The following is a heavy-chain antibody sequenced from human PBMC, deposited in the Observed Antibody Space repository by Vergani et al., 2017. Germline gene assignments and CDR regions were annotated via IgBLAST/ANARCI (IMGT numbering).Heavy chain of an antibody. D-gene: IGHD6-6*01. CDR1: GYSISSGGYY. CDR3: ARCYSSSSDAFDI. Sequence: QVQLQESGPGLVKPSETLSLTCAVSGYSISSGGYYWSWIRQHPGKGLEWIGYIYYSGSTYYNPSLKSRVTISVDTSKNQFSLKLSSVTAADTAVYYCARCYSSSSDAFDIWGQGTMVTVSS. J-gene: IGHJ3*02. CDR2: IYYSGST. V-gene: IGHV4-31*11.